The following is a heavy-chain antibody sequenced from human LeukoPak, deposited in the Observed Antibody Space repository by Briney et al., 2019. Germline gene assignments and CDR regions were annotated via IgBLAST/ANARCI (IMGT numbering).Heavy chain of an antibody. CDR3: AREPAAYCGGDCYSYYYYMDV. CDR2: IIPILGIA. J-gene: IGHJ6*03. Sequence: ASVKVSCKASGGTFSSYTISWVRQAPGQGLKWMGRIIPILGIANYAQKFQGRVTITVDKSTSTAYMELSSLRSEDTAVYYCAREPAAYCGGDCYSYYYYMDVWGKGTTVTVSS. V-gene: IGHV1-69*04. CDR1: GGTFSSYT. D-gene: IGHD2-21*01.